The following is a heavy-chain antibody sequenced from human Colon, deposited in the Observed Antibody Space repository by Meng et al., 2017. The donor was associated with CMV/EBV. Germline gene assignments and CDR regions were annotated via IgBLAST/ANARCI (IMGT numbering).Heavy chain of an antibody. D-gene: IGHD2-2*01. J-gene: IGHJ4*02. CDR3: ANLVPAAKIDY. Sequence: GESLKISCAASGFTFSNYGMHWVRQGPGKGLEWVAFIPSDGRNKYYADSVNGRFTISRDTSKNTLYLQMSSLKPEDTAVYYCANLVPAAKIDYWGQGTLVTVSS. CDR1: GFTFSNYG. CDR2: IPSDGRNK. V-gene: IGHV3-30*02.